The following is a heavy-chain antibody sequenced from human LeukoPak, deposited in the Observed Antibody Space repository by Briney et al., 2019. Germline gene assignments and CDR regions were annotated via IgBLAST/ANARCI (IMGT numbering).Heavy chain of an antibody. CDR1: GYSFSTFW. V-gene: IGHV5-51*01. Sequence: GESLKISCKGSGYSFSTFWIAWVRQMPGKGLEWMGIIYPADSDTRYSPSFQGQVTISADKSINTAYLQWSSLKASDTAIYYCARPGRGDYGFDVWGQGTTVTVSS. CDR2: IYPADSDT. CDR3: ARPGRGDYGFDV. J-gene: IGHJ6*02.